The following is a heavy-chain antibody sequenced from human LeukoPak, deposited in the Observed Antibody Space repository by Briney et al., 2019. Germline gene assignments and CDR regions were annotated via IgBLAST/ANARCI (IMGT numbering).Heavy chain of an antibody. D-gene: IGHD3-22*01. CDR2: ISAGDGDNP. Sequence: GGSLRLSCAASGFTFRNFAMGWVRQSPVKGLEWVSVISAGDGDNPYYADSVKGRFTISRDNAKNSLYLQMNSLRAEDTAVYYCARVRYYYDSSGYYPINSYYYYGMDVWGQGTTVTVSS. J-gene: IGHJ6*02. V-gene: IGHV3-23*01. CDR1: GFTFRNFA. CDR3: ARVRYYYDSSGYYPINSYYYYGMDV.